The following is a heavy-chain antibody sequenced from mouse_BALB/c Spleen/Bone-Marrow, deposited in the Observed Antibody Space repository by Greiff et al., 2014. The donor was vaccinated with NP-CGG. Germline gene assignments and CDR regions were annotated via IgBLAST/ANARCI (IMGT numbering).Heavy chain of an antibody. CDR3: ARFIATAYAMDY. D-gene: IGHD1-1*01. V-gene: IGHV1-54*01. CDR2: INPGSGDI. J-gene: IGHJ4*01. Sequence: VQLQQSGAELVRPGPSVKVSCKASGYAFSIYLIEWVKQRPGQGLEWIGVINPGSGDINYNEKFKGKAALTADKSSSTAYMQLSSLTSDDSAVYFCARFIATAYAMDYWGQGTSVTVSS. CDR1: GYAFSIYL.